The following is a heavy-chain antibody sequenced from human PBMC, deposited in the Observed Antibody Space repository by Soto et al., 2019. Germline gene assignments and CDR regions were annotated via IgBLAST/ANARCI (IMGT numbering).Heavy chain of an antibody. Sequence: ASVKVSCKASGYTFTSYAMHWVRQAPGQRLEWMGWINAGNGNTKYSQKFQGRVTITRDTSASTAYMELSSLRSEDTAVYYCARDGGLRWYHNLDYSGPGTLVTVSS. J-gene: IGHJ4*02. CDR1: GYTFTSYA. CDR2: INAGNGNT. V-gene: IGHV1-3*01. CDR3: ARDGGLRWYHNLDY. D-gene: IGHD4-17*01.